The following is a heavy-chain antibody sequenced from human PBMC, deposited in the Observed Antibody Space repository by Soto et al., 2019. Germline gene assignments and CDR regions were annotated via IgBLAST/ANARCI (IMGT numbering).Heavy chain of an antibody. Sequence: PGKRLEWVGRIKSKTDGGTTDFAASVKGRFAISSDDSKNMVYLQMNSLKTEDTAVYYFFFQAEDGIRATVPVSAFLLNRSSDL. CDR2: IKSKTDGGTT. V-gene: IGHV3-15*07. CDR3: FFQAEDGIRATVPVSAFLLNRSSDL. J-gene: IGHJ2*01. D-gene: IGHD1-26*01.